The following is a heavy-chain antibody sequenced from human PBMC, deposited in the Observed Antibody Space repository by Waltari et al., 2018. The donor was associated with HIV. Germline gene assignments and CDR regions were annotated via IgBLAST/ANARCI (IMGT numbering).Heavy chain of an antibody. J-gene: IGHJ6*02. V-gene: IGHV3-23*01. Sequence: EVQLLESGGGLVQPGGSLRLSCAASGFTFSSYAMSWVRQAPGKGLEWVPAISGSGGSTYYAYSVKGRFTISRDNSKNTLYLQMNSLRAEDTAVYYCAKGSQYSSSPTNYYGMDVWGQGTTVTVSS. CDR3: AKGSQYSSSPTNYYGMDV. CDR2: ISGSGGST. CDR1: GFTFSSYA. D-gene: IGHD6-13*01.